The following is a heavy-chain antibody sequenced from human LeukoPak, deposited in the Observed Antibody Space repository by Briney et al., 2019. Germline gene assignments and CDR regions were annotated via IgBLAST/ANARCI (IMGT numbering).Heavy chain of an antibody. CDR2: IYYSGST. V-gene: IGHV4-39*01. D-gene: IGHD5-24*01. J-gene: IGHJ5*02. Sequence: PSETLSLTCTVSGGSPCSYYWGWIRQPPGKGLEWMGSIYYSGSTYYDPSLKSRVTISVDTSKNQFSLKLSSVTAADTAVYYCARRSVEMATVSGERLPNWFDPWGQGTLVTVSS. CDR3: ARRSVEMATVSGERLPNWFDP. CDR1: GGSPCSYY.